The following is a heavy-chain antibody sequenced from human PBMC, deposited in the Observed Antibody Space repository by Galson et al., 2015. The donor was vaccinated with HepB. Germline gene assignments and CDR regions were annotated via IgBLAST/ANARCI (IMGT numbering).Heavy chain of an antibody. CDR1: GFTFSSYW. CDR3: AREASSSWDGDYGMDV. J-gene: IGHJ6*02. V-gene: IGHV3-74*01. D-gene: IGHD6-13*01. Sequence: SLRLSCAASGFTFSSYWMHWVRHAPGKGLVWVSRINSDGSSTSYADSVKGRFTISRDNAKNTLYLQMDSLRAEDTAVYYCAREASSSWDGDYGMDVWGQGTTVTVSS. CDR2: INSDGSST.